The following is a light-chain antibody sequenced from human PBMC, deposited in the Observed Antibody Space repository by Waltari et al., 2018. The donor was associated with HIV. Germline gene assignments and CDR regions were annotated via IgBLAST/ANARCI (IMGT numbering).Light chain of an antibody. Sequence: EFVLTQSPGTLSLSPGERATLSCRATQSVDSSYLAWYQQRHGQAPRLLTYGASNRAAGISDRFTGSGSGTDFTLTISRLEPEDFAVYYCQHFGASHPMYIFGQGTRLENK. V-gene: IGKV3-20*01. CDR1: QSVDSSY. CDR2: GAS. CDR3: QHFGASHPMYI. J-gene: IGKJ2*01.